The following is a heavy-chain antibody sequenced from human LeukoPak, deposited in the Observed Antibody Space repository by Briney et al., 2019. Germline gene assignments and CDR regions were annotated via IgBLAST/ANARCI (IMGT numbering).Heavy chain of an antibody. J-gene: IGHJ4*02. CDR2: IYTSGST. Sequence: NASETLSLTCTVSGGSITSYHWSWIRQPAGKGLEWIGRIYTSGSTDYNPSLKSRVTMSVDTSKNQFSLRLTSVTAADTAVYYCARGPPPDFDYWGQGTLVTVSS. CDR3: ARGPPPDFDY. CDR1: GGSITSYH. V-gene: IGHV4-4*07.